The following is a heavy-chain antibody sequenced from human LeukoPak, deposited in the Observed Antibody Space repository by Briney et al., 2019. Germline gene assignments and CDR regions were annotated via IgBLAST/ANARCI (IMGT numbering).Heavy chain of an antibody. V-gene: IGHV3-30*18. CDR2: ISYDGSNK. CDR1: GFTFSGYG. Sequence: GGSLRLSCAASGFTFSGYGMHWVRQAPGKGLEWVAVISYDGSNKYYADSVKGRFTISRDNSKNTLYLQMNSLRAEDTAVYYCAKSLVHYSSGWYYFDYWGQGTLVTVSS. J-gene: IGHJ4*02. D-gene: IGHD6-19*01. CDR3: AKSLVHYSSGWYYFDY.